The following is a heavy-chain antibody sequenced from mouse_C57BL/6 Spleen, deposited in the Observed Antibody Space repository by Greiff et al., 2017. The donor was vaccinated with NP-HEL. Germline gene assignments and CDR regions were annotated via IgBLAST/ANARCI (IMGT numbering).Heavy chain of an antibody. V-gene: IGHV5-4*03. J-gene: IGHJ2*01. CDR3: ARFYDGYPYYFDD. CDR2: ISDGGSYT. Sequence: DVMLVESGGGLVKPGGSLKLSCAASGFTFSSYAMSWVRQTPEKRLEWVATISDGGSYTYYPDNVTGRFTISRDNAKNNLYLQMSHLKSEDTAMYYCARFYDGYPYYFDDWGQGTTLTVSS. CDR1: GFTFSSYA. D-gene: IGHD2-3*01.